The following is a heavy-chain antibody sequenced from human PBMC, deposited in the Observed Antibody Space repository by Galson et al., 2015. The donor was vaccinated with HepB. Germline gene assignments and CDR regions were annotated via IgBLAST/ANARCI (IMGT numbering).Heavy chain of an antibody. CDR2: INSDGSST. D-gene: IGHD2-15*01. Sequence: SLRLSCAASGFTFSSYWMHWVRQAPGKGLVWVSRINSDGSSTSCADSVKGRFTISRDNAKNTLYLQMNSLRAEDTAVYYCARAGPAGSLGDWGQGTLVTVSS. CDR3: ARAGPAGSLGD. V-gene: IGHV3-74*01. J-gene: IGHJ4*02. CDR1: GFTFSSYW.